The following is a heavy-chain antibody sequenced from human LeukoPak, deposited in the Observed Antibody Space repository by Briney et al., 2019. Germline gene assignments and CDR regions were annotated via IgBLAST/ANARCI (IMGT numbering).Heavy chain of an antibody. CDR2: IYYSGST. Sequence: SETLSLTCTVSGGSISSSSYYWGWIRQPPGKGLEWIGSIYYSGSTYYNPSLKSRVTISVDTSKNQFSLKLSSVTAADTAVYYCARGGPGYYDFWSGPNWFDPWGQGTLVTVSS. CDR1: GGSISSSSYY. CDR3: ARGGPGYYDFWSGPNWFDP. V-gene: IGHV4-39*07. D-gene: IGHD3-3*01. J-gene: IGHJ5*02.